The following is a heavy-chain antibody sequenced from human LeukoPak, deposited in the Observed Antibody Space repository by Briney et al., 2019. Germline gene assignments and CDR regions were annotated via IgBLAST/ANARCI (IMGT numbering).Heavy chain of an antibody. CDR1: GGSISSGGYY. D-gene: IGHD3-22*01. J-gene: IGHJ5*02. V-gene: IGHV4-31*03. Sequence: PAQTLSLTCTVSGGSISSGGYYWSWIRQHPGKGLEWIGYIYYSGSTYYNPSLKSRVTISVDTSKNQYSLKLSSVTAADTAVYYCARGDYYDSSGYYSPWGQGTLVPVSS. CDR2: IYYSGST. CDR3: ARGDYYDSSGYYSP.